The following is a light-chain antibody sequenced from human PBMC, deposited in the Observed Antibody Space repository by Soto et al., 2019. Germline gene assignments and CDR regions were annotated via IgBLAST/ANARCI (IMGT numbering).Light chain of an antibody. CDR3: CSYAGSYTGV. CDR1: SSDVGGYNY. CDR2: DVS. Sequence: QSVLTQPRSVSGSPGQSVTISCTGTSSDVGGYNYVSWYQQHPGKAPKLMIYDVSKRPSGVPDRFSGSKSGNTASLTISGLQAEYEADYYGCSYAGSYTGVFGGGTQLTV. V-gene: IGLV2-11*01. J-gene: IGLJ2*01.